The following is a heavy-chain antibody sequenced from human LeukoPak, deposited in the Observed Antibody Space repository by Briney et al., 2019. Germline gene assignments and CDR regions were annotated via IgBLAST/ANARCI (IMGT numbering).Heavy chain of an antibody. D-gene: IGHD3-22*01. CDR2: IIPIFGTA. J-gene: IGHJ3*02. V-gene: IGHV1-69*06. CDR1: GGTFSSYA. CDR3: ARGNYYDSSGYYVNAFDI. Sequence: GASVKVSCKASGGTFSSYAISWVRQAPGQGLEWMGGIIPIFGTANYAQKFQGRVTITADKSTSTAYMELSSLRSEDTAVYYCARGNYYDSSGYYVNAFDIWGQGTMVTVSS.